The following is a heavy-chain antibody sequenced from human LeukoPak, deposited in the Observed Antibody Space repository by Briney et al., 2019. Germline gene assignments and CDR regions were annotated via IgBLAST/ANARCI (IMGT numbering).Heavy chain of an antibody. CDR2: ISSSGRTI. J-gene: IGHJ6*03. Sequence: KPGGSLRLSCAASGFTFSDYYMNWIRRAPGKGLEWVSYISSSGRTIYYADSVKGRFTISRDNTKNSLYLQMNSLSAEDTAVYYCAYTSGYDFSSYYYYYMDVWGKGTTVTVSS. CDR1: GFTFSDYY. CDR3: AYTSGYDFSSYYYYYMDV. V-gene: IGHV3-11*04. D-gene: IGHD5-12*01.